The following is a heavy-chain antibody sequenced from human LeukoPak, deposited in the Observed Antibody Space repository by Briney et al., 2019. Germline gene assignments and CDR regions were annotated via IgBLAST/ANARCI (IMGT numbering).Heavy chain of an antibody. Sequence: PSETLSLTCTVSGGSISSYYWSWIRQPPGKGLEWIGYIYYSGSTNYSPSLKSRVTISVDTSKNQFSLNLTSVTAADTAVYYCARDREDHNLGVWYFDLWGRGTLVTVSS. CDR1: GGSISSYY. CDR3: ARDREDHNLGVWYFDL. J-gene: IGHJ2*01. D-gene: IGHD3-16*01. CDR2: IYYSGST. V-gene: IGHV4-59*01.